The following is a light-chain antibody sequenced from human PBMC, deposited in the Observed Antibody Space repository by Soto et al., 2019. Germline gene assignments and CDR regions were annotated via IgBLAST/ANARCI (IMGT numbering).Light chain of an antibody. V-gene: IGKV3-15*01. CDR3: QQYNNCPPTLT. CDR1: QSVSSN. Sequence: EIVMTQSPATLSVSPGERATLSCRASQSVSSNLAWYQQKPGQAPRRLIYGSSTRATGIPARFRGSGSGTESTLTLSSLKSEDFAVYYCQQYNNCPPTLTFGQGTKVEIK. CDR2: GSS. J-gene: IGKJ1*01.